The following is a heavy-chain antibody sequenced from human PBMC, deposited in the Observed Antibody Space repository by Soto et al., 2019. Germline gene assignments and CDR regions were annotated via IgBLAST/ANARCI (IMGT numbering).Heavy chain of an antibody. CDR3: ARRYGGTFDY. D-gene: IGHD2-15*01. J-gene: IGHJ4*02. V-gene: IGHV4-59*11. Sequence: SETLSLTCTVSGGSMCSSHYWTWIRQSPGRGLEWIGYIYYTGSANYNPSFQSRVTISLDTSKNQFSLSVTSVTAADTAVYYCARRYGGTFDYWGQGTLVTVSS. CDR2: IYYTGSA. CDR1: GGSMCSSHY.